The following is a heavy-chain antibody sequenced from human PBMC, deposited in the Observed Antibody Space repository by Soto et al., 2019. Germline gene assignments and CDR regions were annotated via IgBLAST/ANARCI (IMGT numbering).Heavy chain of an antibody. CDR2: ISYDGSNK. CDR3: AKDLAGLLWVAADS. J-gene: IGHJ4*02. D-gene: IGHD2-15*01. CDR1: GFTFSSYG. V-gene: IGHV3-30*18. Sequence: QVQLVESGGGVVQPGRSLRLSCAASGFTFSSYGMHWVRQAPGKGLEWVAVISYDGSNKYYADSVKGRFTISRDNSKNTLYLQMNSLRAEDTAVYYCAKDLAGLLWVAADSWGQGTLVTVSS.